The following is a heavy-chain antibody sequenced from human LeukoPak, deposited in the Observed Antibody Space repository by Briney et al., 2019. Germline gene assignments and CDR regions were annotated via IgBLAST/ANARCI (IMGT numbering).Heavy chain of an antibody. CDR2: ISYLSSHV. D-gene: IGHD3-9*01. CDR1: GFTFSDYD. J-gene: IGHJ5*02. Sequence: GGSLRLSCSASGFTFSDYDMNWVRQAPGKGLEWVSSISYLSSHVYYADSVKGRFTISRDNSKNTLYLQMNSLRAEDTAVYYCATLAGYFDWFPRGGWFYPWGQGTLVTVSS. V-gene: IGHV3-21*04. CDR3: ATLAGYFDWFPRGGWFYP.